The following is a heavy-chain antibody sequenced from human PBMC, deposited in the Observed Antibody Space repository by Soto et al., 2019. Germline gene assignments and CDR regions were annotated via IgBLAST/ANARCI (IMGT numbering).Heavy chain of an antibody. CDR1: GGSFSGYY. CDR3: ARVGYYGSGSPVGDY. CDR2: INHSGST. V-gene: IGHV4-34*01. D-gene: IGHD3-10*01. J-gene: IGHJ4*02. Sequence: QVQLQQWGAGLLKPSETLSLTCAVYGGSFSGYYWSWIRQPPGKGLEWIGEINHSGSTNYNPSLKSRVPISVDTSKNQFSLKLGSVTAADTAVYYCARVGYYGSGSPVGDYWGQGTLVTVSS.